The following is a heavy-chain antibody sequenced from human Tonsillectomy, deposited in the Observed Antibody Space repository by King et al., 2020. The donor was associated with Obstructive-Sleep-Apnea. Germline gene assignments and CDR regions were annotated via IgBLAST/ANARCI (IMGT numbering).Heavy chain of an antibody. CDR1: GYIFTDFY. D-gene: IGHD4-17*01. Sequence: QLVQSGAEVKTPGASVKVSCKASGYIFTDFYMHWVRQAPGKGLEWMGWINPNSGGTNYAQKFQGRVTMTRDTSISPAYMELSRLRSDDTAVYYCARDPGVDRRYNWFDPWGQGTLVTVSS. CDR2: INPNSGGT. CDR3: ARDPGVDRRYNWFDP. J-gene: IGHJ5*02. V-gene: IGHV1-2*02.